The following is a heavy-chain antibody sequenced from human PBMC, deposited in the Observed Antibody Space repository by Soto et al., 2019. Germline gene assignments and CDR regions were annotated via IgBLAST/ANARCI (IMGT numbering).Heavy chain of an antibody. CDR2: IISNDDK. CDR1: GFSLTDTRMG. D-gene: IGHD3-22*01. CDR3: ARALFYSDSDGYYFQFDY. Sequence: SGPTLVNLTETLTLTCSVSGFSLTDTRMGVSWIRQAPGKALEWLAHIISNDDKSYSTSLKSRLTISKDTSKSQVVLRMTNMDPVDTGRYYCARALFYSDSDGYYFQFDYWGPGTLVTVSS. V-gene: IGHV2-26*01. J-gene: IGHJ4*02.